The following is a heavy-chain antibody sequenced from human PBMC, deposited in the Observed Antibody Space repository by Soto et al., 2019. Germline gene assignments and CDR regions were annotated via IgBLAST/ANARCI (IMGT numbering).Heavy chain of an antibody. CDR3: AKTRDNNINYYYALDV. J-gene: IGHJ6*02. CDR2: SYYSGSS. CDR1: GGSINSAGHS. Sequence: SETLSLTCTVSGGSINSAGHSWGWVRQSPGKGLEWIGYSYYSGSSNYNPSLKSRVTISVDPSNDQFSLTLSSVTAADTAVYYCAKTRDNNINYYYALDVWGPGTTVTVSS. V-gene: IGHV4-61*08. D-gene: IGHD1-20*01.